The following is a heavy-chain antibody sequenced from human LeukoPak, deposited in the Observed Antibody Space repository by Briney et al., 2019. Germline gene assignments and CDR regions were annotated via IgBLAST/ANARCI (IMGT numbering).Heavy chain of an antibody. CDR3: AKDKGYSSSPYYFDY. Sequence: GGSLRLSCAASGFTFSDYGMSWVRQAPGKGLEWVSAISGSGGSTYYADSVKGRFTISRDNSKNTLYLQMNSLRAEDTAVYYCAKDKGYSSSPYYFDYWGQGTLVTVSS. J-gene: IGHJ4*02. V-gene: IGHV3-23*01. CDR1: GFTFSDYG. D-gene: IGHD6-13*01. CDR2: ISGSGGST.